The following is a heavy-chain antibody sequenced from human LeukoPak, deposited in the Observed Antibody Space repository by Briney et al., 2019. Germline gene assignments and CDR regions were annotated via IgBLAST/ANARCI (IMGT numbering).Heavy chain of an antibody. V-gene: IGHV5-51*01. CDR3: ARSGGGRVVPAAIAYYYYGMDV. J-gene: IGHJ6*02. CDR2: IYRGDSDS. Sequence: GGSLQIFCWGSGYSFTSYWIAWVRRLPGKGLEWMGIIYRGDSDSRYSPSFQGQVTISADKSINTAYLQWSSLKASDTAMYYCARSGGGRVVPAAIAYYYYGMDVWGQGTTVTVSS. D-gene: IGHD2-2*02. CDR1: GYSFTSYW.